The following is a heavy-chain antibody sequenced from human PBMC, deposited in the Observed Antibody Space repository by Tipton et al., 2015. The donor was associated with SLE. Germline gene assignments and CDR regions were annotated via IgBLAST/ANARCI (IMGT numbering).Heavy chain of an antibody. CDR1: GGSFSGYY. J-gene: IGHJ3*02. D-gene: IGHD1-1*01. CDR3: ARAPGTRGAFDI. V-gene: IGHV4-34*01. Sequence: TLSLTCAVYGGSFSGYYWSWIRQPPGKGLEWIGEINHSGSTNYNPSLKSRVTISVDTSKNQFSLKLSSVTAADTAVYYCARAPGTRGAFDIWGQGTMVTVSS. CDR2: INHSGST.